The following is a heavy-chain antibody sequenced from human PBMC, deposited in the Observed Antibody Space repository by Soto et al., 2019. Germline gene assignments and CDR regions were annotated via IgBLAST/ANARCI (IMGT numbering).Heavy chain of an antibody. D-gene: IGHD3-3*01. CDR2: ISAYNGNT. J-gene: IGHJ6*03. V-gene: IGHV1-18*01. Sequence: GASVKVSCKASGYTFTSYGISWVRQAPGQGLEWMGWISAYNGNTNYAQKLQGRVTMTTDTSTSTAYMELRSLRSDDTAVYYCARVITIFGVVWDRYYYYMDVWGKGTTVTVSS. CDR1: GYTFTSYG. CDR3: ARVITIFGVVWDRYYYYMDV.